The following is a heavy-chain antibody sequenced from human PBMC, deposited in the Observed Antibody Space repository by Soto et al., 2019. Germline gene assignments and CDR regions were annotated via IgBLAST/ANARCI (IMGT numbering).Heavy chain of an antibody. CDR3: ARVSTTAKTFEF. Sequence: PGGSLRLSCAASGFTLSSNYMSWVRQAPGKGLEWVSVFYSGGSTYYAGSVKGRFTISRDNSKDMLYLQMNSLRAEDTALYYCARVSTTAKTFEFWGQGTLVTVSS. CDR1: GFTLSSNY. CDR2: FYSGGST. V-gene: IGHV3-53*01. D-gene: IGHD4-17*01. J-gene: IGHJ4*02.